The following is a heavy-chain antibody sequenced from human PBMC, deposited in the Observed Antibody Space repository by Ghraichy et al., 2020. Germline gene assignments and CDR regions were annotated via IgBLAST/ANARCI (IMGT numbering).Heavy chain of an antibody. D-gene: IGHD2/OR15-2a*01. CDR3: ARHNSRNYLVDY. CDR1: GGSMSSDY. CDR2: ISYSGNT. J-gene: IGHJ4*02. V-gene: IGHV4-59*08. Sequence: SETRSLTCSVSGGSMSSDYWSWIRQPPGNGLEWIGFISYSGNTKYNPSLKSRVTVSVDTSKRQLSLKMNSVTAADTGVYYCARHNSRNYLVDYWGQGALVTVSS.